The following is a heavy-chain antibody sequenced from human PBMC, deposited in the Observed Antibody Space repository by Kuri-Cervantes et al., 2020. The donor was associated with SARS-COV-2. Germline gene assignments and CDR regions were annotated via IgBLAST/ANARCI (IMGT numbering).Heavy chain of an antibody. CDR3: ARGRGCSSTSCNYYYYMDV. D-gene: IGHD2-2*01. V-gene: IGHV4-34*01. J-gene: IGHJ6*03. Sequence: SETLSLTCTVSGESVGRGRHHWVWIRQPPGKGLEWIGEINHSGSTNYNPSLKSRVTISVDTSKNQFSLKLSSVTAADTAVYYCARGRGCSSTSCNYYYYMDVWGKGTTVTVSS. CDR1: GESVGRGRHH. CDR2: INHSGST.